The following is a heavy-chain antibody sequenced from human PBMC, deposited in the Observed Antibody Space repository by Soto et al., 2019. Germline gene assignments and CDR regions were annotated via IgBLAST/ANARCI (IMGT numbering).Heavy chain of an antibody. V-gene: IGHV4-59*01. D-gene: IGHD6-13*01. CDR1: GGSISSYY. CDR3: AREVTPRIAAAGPEFDY. Sequence: PSETLSLTCTVSGGSISSYYWSWIRQPPGKGLEWIGYIHYSGSTNYNPSLKSRVTISVDTSKNQFSLKVSFLTAADTAVYYCAREVTPRIAAAGPEFDYWGQGTLVTGSS. CDR2: IHYSGST. J-gene: IGHJ4*02.